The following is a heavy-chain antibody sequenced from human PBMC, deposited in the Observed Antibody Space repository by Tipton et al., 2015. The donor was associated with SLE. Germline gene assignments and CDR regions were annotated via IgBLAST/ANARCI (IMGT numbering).Heavy chain of an antibody. Sequence: QVQLVQSGAEVKKPGASVKVSCKASGYTFTNYGISWVRQAPGQGLEWMGWISAYNANTNYAQKLQGRVTMTTDTSTSTAYMELRSLRSDDTAVYYCARDPRAAAVPYYYYYGMDVWGQGTTVTVSS. D-gene: IGHD6-13*01. V-gene: IGHV1-18*01. J-gene: IGHJ6*02. CDR3: ARDPRAAAVPYYYYYGMDV. CDR1: GYTFTNYG. CDR2: ISAYNANT.